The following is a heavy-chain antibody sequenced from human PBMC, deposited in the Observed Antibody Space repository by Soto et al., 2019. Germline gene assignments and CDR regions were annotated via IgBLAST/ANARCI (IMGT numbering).Heavy chain of an antibody. Sequence: EVQLLESGGGLVQPGGSLRLSCAASGFTFSSYAMSWVRQAPGKGLEWVSAISGSGGSTYYADSVKGRFTISRDNSKNTPYLQMNSLRTENTAVYYCATSVATSYFDYWGQGTLVTGSS. CDR1: GFTFSSYA. D-gene: IGHD5-12*01. V-gene: IGHV3-23*01. CDR2: ISGSGGST. J-gene: IGHJ4*02. CDR3: ATSVATSYFDY.